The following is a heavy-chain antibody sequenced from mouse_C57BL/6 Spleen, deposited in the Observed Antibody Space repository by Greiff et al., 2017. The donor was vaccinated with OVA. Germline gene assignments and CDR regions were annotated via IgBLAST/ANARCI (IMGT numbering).Heavy chain of an antibody. J-gene: IGHJ4*01. D-gene: IGHD3-2*02. Sequence: QVQLQQPGAELVMPGASVKLSCKASGYTFTSYWMHWVKQRPGQGLEWIGEIDPSDSYTNYNQKFKGKSTLTVDKSSSTAYMQLSSLTSEDSAVYYCGGGSTAHMDYWGQGTSVTVSS. V-gene: IGHV1-69*01. CDR2: IDPSDSYT. CDR1: GYTFTSYW. CDR3: GGGSTAHMDY.